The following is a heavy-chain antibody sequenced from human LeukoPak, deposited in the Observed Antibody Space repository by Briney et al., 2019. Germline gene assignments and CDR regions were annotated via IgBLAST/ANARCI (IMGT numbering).Heavy chain of an antibody. J-gene: IGHJ3*02. D-gene: IGHD3-22*01. CDR3: ARHRMYYYDSSGRGVADAFDI. V-gene: IGHV4-39*01. CDR1: GGSISSSSYY. CDR2: IYYSGST. Sequence: SETLSLTCTVSGGSISSSSYYWGWIRQPPGKGLEWIGSIYYSGSTYYNPSLKSRVTISVDASKNQFSLKLSSVTAADTAVYYCARHRMYYYDSSGRGVADAFDIWGQGTMVTVSS.